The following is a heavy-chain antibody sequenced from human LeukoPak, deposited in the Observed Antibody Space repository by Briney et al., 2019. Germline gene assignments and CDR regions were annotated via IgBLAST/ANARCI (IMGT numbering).Heavy chain of an antibody. J-gene: IGHJ3*02. CDR1: GGSISSGGYY. CDR3: ARGWGRAYYYDSSGHDAFDI. Sequence: SETLSLTCTVSGGSISSGGYYWSWIRQHPGKGLEWIGYIYYSGSTYYNPSLKSRVTISVDTSKNQFSLKLSSVTAADTAVYYCARGWGRAYYYDSSGHDAFDIWGQGTMVTVSS. CDR2: IYYSGST. D-gene: IGHD3-22*01. V-gene: IGHV4-31*03.